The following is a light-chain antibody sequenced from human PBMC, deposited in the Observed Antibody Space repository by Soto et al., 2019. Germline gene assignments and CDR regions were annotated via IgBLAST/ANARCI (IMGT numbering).Light chain of an antibody. CDR2: GAS. CDR3: LLYFSPDRYT. Sequence: EIVLTQTRGTLSLSPGERATLSCRASQSVTSSHIAWYQQKPGQAPRLLIYGASTRATGIPDRFSGSGSDTDFSLTIRRLDPEDFAMYYCLLYFSPDRYTFGPGTKVQIK. CDR1: QSVTSSH. V-gene: IGKV3-20*01. J-gene: IGKJ2*01.